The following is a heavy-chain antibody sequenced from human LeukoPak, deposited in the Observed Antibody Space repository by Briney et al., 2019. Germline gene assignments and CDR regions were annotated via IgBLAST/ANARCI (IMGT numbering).Heavy chain of an antibody. J-gene: IGHJ4*02. V-gene: IGHV1-8*01. CDR1: GYTFTSYD. Sequence: GASVKVSCKTSGYTFTSYDINWVRQATGQGLEWMGWMNPNSGNTGYAQKFQGRVTMTRNTSISTAYMELSSLRSEDTAVYYCARVRGYCSSTSCPRGFDFDYWGQGTLVTVSS. D-gene: IGHD2-2*01. CDR3: ARVRGYCSSTSCPRGFDFDY. CDR2: MNPNSGNT.